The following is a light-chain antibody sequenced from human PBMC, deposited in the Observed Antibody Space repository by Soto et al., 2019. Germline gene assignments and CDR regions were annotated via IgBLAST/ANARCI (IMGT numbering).Light chain of an antibody. V-gene: IGKV3-15*01. CDR1: QSVNND. J-gene: IGKJ4*02. CDR3: QQYNKWPPLT. CDR2: GAS. Sequence: ELVRTLSTDPLSVAPGGRVTLSCRASQSVNNDLAWYQQKPGQAPMLLIYGASTRATGIPARFGGSGSGTEFNLAISCLQSEDFAVYYCQQYNKWPPLTFGGGTKVDIK.